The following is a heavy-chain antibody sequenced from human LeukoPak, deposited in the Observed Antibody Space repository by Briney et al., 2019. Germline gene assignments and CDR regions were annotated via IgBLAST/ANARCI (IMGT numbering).Heavy chain of an antibody. J-gene: IGHJ6*03. D-gene: IGHD6-13*01. Sequence: ASVKVSCKASGYTFTSYDINWVRQATGQGLEWMGWMNPNSGNTGYAQKFQGRVTMTRNTSISTAYMELSSLRSEDTAVYYCAREESSSGHYYYYMDVWGKGTTVTVSS. V-gene: IGHV1-8*01. CDR1: GYTFTSYD. CDR3: AREESSSGHYYYYMDV. CDR2: MNPNSGNT.